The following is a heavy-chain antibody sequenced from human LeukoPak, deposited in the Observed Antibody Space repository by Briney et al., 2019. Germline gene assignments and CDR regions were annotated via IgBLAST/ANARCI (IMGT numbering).Heavy chain of an antibody. CDR1: GFNLSYYW. CDR3: ARVLSACSSTSCYNWFDP. J-gene: IGHJ5*02. CDR2: INSDGSST. D-gene: IGHD2-2*01. V-gene: IGHV3-74*01. Sequence: GGSLRLSCVGSGFNLSYYWMSWVRQAPGKGLVWVSRINSDGSSTSYADSVKGRFTISRDNAKNTLYLQMNSLRAEDTAVYYCARVLSACSSTSCYNWFDPWGQGTLVTVSS.